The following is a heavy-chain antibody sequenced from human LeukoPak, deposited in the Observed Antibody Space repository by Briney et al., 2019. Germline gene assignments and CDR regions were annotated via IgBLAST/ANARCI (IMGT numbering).Heavy chain of an antibody. Sequence: GGSLRLSCAVSGFTVGSYAMSWVRQAPGKGLEWVSGVSNTGLTTYYIDSVKGRFTISRDSSKNTLYLQLDSLRTEDTAVYYCVKDGYYDSSGYYYFDYWGQGTLVTVSS. CDR3: VKDGYYDSSGYYYFDY. D-gene: IGHD3-22*01. J-gene: IGHJ4*02. CDR1: GFTVGSYA. CDR2: VSNTGLTT. V-gene: IGHV3-23*01.